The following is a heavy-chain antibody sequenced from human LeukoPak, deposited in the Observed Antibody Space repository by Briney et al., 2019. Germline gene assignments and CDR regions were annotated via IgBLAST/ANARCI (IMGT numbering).Heavy chain of an antibody. D-gene: IGHD2-15*01. CDR1: GYTFTSYG. V-gene: IGHV1-18*04. J-gene: IGHJ4*02. CDR2: ISAYNGNT. CDR3: ATDPSQYCSGGSCYYDY. Sequence: ASVKVSCKASGYTFTSYGISWVRQAPGQGLEGMGWISAYNGNTNYAQKLQGRVTMTTDTSTSTAYMELRSLRSDDTAVYYCATDPSQYCSGGSCYYDYWGQGTLVTVSS.